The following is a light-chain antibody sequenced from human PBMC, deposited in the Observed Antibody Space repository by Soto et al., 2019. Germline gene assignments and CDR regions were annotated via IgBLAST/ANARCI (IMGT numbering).Light chain of an antibody. V-gene: IGLV1-40*01. CDR3: QSYDSSHYV. Sequence: SALPQPPSLSGAPGQRVTISCTGSSSNIGAGYDVHWYQQLPGTAPKLLIYGNSNRPSGVPDRFSGSKSGTSASLAITGLQAEDEADYYCQSYDSSHYVFGTGTKVTVL. CDR1: SSNIGAGYD. CDR2: GNS. J-gene: IGLJ1*01.